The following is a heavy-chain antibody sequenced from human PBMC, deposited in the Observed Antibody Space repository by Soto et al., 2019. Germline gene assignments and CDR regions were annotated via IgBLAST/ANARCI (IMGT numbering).Heavy chain of an antibody. J-gene: IGHJ4*02. D-gene: IGHD3-10*01. Sequence: QVQLVESGGGVVQPGRSLTLSCAASGFIFSSYGMHWVRQAPGKGLEWVALIWYDGSNEYYIDSVKGRFTISRDDSRNTLSLPMNSPGPEDTAVYYCARALPPSMVRGFDYWGQGTLVTVSS. V-gene: IGHV3-33*01. CDR1: GFIFSSYG. CDR2: IWYDGSNE. CDR3: ARALPPSMVRGFDY.